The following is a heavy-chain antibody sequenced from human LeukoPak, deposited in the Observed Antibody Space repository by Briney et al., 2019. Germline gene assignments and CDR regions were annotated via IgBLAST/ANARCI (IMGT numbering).Heavy chain of an antibody. CDR1: GGSFSGYY. Sequence: SETLSLTCAVYGGSFSGYYWSWIRQPPGKGLEWIGEINHSGSTNYNPSLKSRVTISVDTSKNQFSLKLSSVTAADTAVYYCARSAEYGRGAFDIWGQGTMVTVSS. D-gene: IGHD2-2*01. CDR3: ARSAEYGRGAFDI. V-gene: IGHV4-34*01. CDR2: INHSGST. J-gene: IGHJ3*02.